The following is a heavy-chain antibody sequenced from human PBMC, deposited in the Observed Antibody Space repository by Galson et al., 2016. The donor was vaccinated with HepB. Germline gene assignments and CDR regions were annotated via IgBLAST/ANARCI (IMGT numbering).Heavy chain of an antibody. CDR2: ISSSSSTI. CDR3: AKGGGYCSGGSCYAGSMGGY. J-gene: IGHJ4*02. Sequence: SLRLSCAASGFTFSSYSMNWVRQAPGKGLEWVSYISSSSSTIYYADSVKGRFSISRDNAKNSLYLQMNSLRDEDTAVYYCAKGGGYCSGGSCYAGSMGGYGGQGTLVTVSS. D-gene: IGHD2-15*01. V-gene: IGHV3-48*02. CDR1: GFTFSSYS.